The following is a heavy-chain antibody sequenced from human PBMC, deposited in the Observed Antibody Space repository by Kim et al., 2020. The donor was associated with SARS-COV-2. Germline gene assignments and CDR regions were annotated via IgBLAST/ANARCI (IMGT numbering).Heavy chain of an antibody. Sequence: YYADSVKGRFTIARGNSKTTLYLQVSSLRADDTAVYYCGKDRGDSAHWGQGALVTVSS. J-gene: IGHJ4*02. V-gene: IGHV3-23*01. D-gene: IGHD3-10*01. CDR3: GKDRGDSAH.